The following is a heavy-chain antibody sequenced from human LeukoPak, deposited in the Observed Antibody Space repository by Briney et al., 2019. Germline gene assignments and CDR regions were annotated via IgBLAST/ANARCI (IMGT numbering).Heavy chain of an antibody. J-gene: IGHJ4*02. D-gene: IGHD3-22*01. Sequence: GGSLRLSCAASGFTFSSYAMSWVRQAPGKGLEWVSAISGSSGSTYYADSVKGRLTISRDNSKNTLYLQMNSLRAEDTAVYYCAKAMYYYDSSGYYYFDYWGQGTLVTVSS. V-gene: IGHV3-23*01. CDR3: AKAMYYYDSSGYYYFDY. CDR2: ISGSSGST. CDR1: GFTFSSYA.